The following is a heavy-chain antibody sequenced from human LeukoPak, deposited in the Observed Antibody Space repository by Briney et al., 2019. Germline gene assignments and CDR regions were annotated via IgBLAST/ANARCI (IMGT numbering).Heavy chain of an antibody. V-gene: IGHV3-74*01. Sequence: PGGSLRLSCATSGFTFSSYAMSWVRQAPGKGLVWVSRINSDGSSTSYADSVKGRFTISRDNAKNTLHLQMNSLRAEDTAVYYCARDLRDGYNFVDYWGQGTLVTVSS. J-gene: IGHJ4*02. D-gene: IGHD5-24*01. CDR2: INSDGSST. CDR1: GFTFSSYA. CDR3: ARDLRDGYNFVDY.